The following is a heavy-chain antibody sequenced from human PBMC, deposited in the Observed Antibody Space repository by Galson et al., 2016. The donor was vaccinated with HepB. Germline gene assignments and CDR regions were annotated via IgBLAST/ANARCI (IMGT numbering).Heavy chain of an antibody. V-gene: IGHV1-2*04. CDR3: AREGGYSSSSGYFYYGMDV. CDR2: INPNSGGT. CDR1: GYTFTGYY. J-gene: IGHJ6*02. Sequence: SVKVSCKASGYTFTGYYMHWVRQAPGQGLEWMGWINPNSGGTNYAQKFQGWVTMTRDTPISTAYMELSRLRSDDTAVYYCAREGGYSSSSGYFYYGMDVWGQGTTVTVAS. D-gene: IGHD6-6*01.